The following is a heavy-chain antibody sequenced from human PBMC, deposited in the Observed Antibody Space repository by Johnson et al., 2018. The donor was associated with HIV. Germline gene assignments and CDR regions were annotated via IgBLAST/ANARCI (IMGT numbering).Heavy chain of an antibody. CDR1: GFTFSGYA. CDR2: IYYDGTNK. V-gene: IGHV3-33*06. Sequence: QVQLVESGGGVVQPGRSLRLSCAASGFTFSGYAMHWVRQAPGKGLEWVAVIYYDGTNKHYADSVKGRFTISRDNSKNTLFLQMNSLRAEDTAVYYCGKDAAAAALRAFDNWGQGTMGTVSS. J-gene: IGHJ3*02. D-gene: IGHD6-13*01. CDR3: GKDAAAAALRAFDN.